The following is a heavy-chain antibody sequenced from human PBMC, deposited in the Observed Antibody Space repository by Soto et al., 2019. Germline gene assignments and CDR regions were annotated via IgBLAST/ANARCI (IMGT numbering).Heavy chain of an antibody. CDR3: ARDFVVGGPTINYYYGMDV. CDR1: GFTVSSNY. CDR2: IYSAGNT. J-gene: IGHJ6*02. D-gene: IGHD1-26*01. Sequence: TSGFTVSSNYMSWVRQAPGKGLEWISIIYSAGNTYYADSVKGRFTISRDNSKNTLYLQMNSLGAEDTAVYYCARDFVVGGPTINYYYGMDVWGQGTTVTVSS. V-gene: IGHV3-66*01.